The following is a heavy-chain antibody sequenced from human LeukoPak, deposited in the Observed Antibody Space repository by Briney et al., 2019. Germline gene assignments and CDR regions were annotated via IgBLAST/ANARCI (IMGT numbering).Heavy chain of an antibody. CDR1: GGSISSSNYY. Sequence: PSETLSLTCTVSGGSISSSNYYWGWIRQPPGKGLEWIGAVYYSGNTYYSPSLKSRVTISVDPSKNQFSLKLSSVTAADTAVYYCANRYGSGSYYGYWGQGTLVTVSS. D-gene: IGHD3-10*01. CDR2: VYYSGNT. J-gene: IGHJ4*02. V-gene: IGHV4-39*01. CDR3: ANRYGSGSYYGY.